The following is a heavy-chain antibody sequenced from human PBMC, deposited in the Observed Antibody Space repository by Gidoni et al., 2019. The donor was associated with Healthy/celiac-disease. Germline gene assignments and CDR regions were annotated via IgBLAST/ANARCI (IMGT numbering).Heavy chain of an antibody. CDR2: IYYSGST. CDR3: ARGSGGYSGYDYHFDY. D-gene: IGHD5-12*01. J-gene: IGHJ4*02. V-gene: IGHV4-39*07. CDR1: GGSISSSSSY. Sequence: QLQLQESGPGLVKPSETLSRTCTVSGGSISSSSSYWGWIRQPPGKGLEWIGSIYYSGSTYYNPSLKSRVTISVDTSKNQFSLKLSSVTAADTAVYYCARGSGGYSGYDYHFDYWGQGTLVTVSS.